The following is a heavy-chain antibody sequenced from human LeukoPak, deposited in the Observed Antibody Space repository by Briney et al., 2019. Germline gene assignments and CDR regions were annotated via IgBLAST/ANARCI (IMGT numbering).Heavy chain of an antibody. CDR2: ISPHNGQT. D-gene: IGHD1-26*01. V-gene: IGHV1-18*01. CDR3: AKTREHDLDDL. CDR1: GYVVTFYG. J-gene: IGHJ5*02. Sequence: ASLTVSCKASGYVVTFYGITWVRQAPGQGLEWLGWISPHNGQTLYAHEVQDRVIITTDASTTTAYMELRSLRSDDTAVYYCAKTREHDLDDLWGQGTLVTVSS.